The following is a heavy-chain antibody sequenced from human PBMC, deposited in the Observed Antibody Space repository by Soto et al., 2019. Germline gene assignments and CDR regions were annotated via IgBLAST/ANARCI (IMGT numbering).Heavy chain of an antibody. CDR1: GDSISSSNW. CDR2: IYHTGST. J-gene: IGHJ4*02. Sequence: QVQLQESGPGLVKPSGTLSLTCTVSGDSISSSNWWSWVRQPPGKGLEWIGQIYHTGSTSYNPSLMSRVTISVDKSKKQFSLSLSSVTAADTAVFYCARQGPRMYYFDYWGQGTLVTVSS. CDR3: ARQGPRMYYFDY. V-gene: IGHV4-4*02.